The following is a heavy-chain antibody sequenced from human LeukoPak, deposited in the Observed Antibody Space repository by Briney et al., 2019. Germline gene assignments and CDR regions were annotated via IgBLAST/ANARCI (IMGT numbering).Heavy chain of an antibody. CDR2: ISSSGSTI. CDR3: ARNMKISRAFDI. J-gene: IGHJ3*02. CDR1: GFTFSDYY. Sequence: GGSLSLSCAASGFTFSDYYMSWIRQAPGKGLEWVSYISSSGSTIYYADSVKGRFTISRDNAKNSLYLQMNSLRAEDTAVYYCARNMKISRAFDIWGQGTMVTVSS. V-gene: IGHV3-11*04.